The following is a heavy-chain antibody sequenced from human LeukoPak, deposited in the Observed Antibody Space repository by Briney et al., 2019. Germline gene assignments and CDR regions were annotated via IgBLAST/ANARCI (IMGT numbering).Heavy chain of an antibody. CDR1: GGAFSSYA. J-gene: IGHJ3*02. Sequence: ASVKVSCKASGGAFSSYAISWVRQAPGQGLEWMGGIIPIFGTANYAQKFQGRVTITADESTSTACMELSSLRPEDTAVYYCARDWSRSWSVGAFDIWGQATMVTGSS. V-gene: IGHV1-69*13. CDR2: IIPIFGTA. D-gene: IGHD6-13*01. CDR3: ARDWSRSWSVGAFDI.